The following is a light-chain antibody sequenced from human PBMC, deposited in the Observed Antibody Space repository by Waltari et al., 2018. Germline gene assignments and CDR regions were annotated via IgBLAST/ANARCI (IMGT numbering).Light chain of an antibody. CDR2: KAF. J-gene: IGKJ1*01. Sequence: DIQMTQSPSTLSASVGDRVNITCRASQYIGGRLAWYQQKPGKAPKLLVYKAFSLESGVPSRFSGSGAGTEYTLSISSLEPDDFATYHCQQYQSHWTFGQGTKVEVQ. CDR3: QQYQSHWT. V-gene: IGKV1-5*03. CDR1: QYIGGR.